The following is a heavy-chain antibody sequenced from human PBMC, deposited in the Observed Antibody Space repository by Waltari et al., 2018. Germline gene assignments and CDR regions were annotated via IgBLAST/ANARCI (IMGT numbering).Heavy chain of an antibody. V-gene: IGHV1-69*13. Sequence: QVQLVQSGAEVKKPGSSVIVSCKASGGTFNSFALSWVRQAPGQGLEWMGGIIPRFNTPTYARKFQGRLTVTADESTSTAYMELNSLRSEDSALYYCATRIPSDHSGSFYYYGMDVWGQGTTVTVSS. CDR2: IIPRFNTP. CDR3: ATRIPSDHSGSFYYYGMDV. J-gene: IGHJ6*02. D-gene: IGHD6-6*01. CDR1: GGTFNSFA.